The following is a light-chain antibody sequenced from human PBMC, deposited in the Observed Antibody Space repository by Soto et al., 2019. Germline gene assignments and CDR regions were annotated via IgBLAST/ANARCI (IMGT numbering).Light chain of an antibody. CDR3: QSYDSSLSGNWV. Sequence: QSVLTQPPSVSGAPGQRVTISCTGSSSNIGAGYDVHWYQQLPGTAPKLLIYGNSNRPSGVPDRFSGSKSGASASLAITGLQAEDEAGYYCQSYDSSLSGNWVFGGGTKVTVL. J-gene: IGLJ3*02. CDR2: GNS. CDR1: SSNIGAGYD. V-gene: IGLV1-40*01.